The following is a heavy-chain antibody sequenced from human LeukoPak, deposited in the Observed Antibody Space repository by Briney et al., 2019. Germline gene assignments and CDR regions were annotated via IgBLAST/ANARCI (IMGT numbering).Heavy chain of an antibody. CDR1: NGSISSDY. J-gene: IGHJ4*02. CDR2: IYYSGST. D-gene: IGHD3-10*01. Sequence: SETLSLTCTVSNGSISSDYWTWIRQPPGKGLEWIGYIYYSGSTRYNPSLESRATISLDTSRNQFSLKLTSMTAADTAVYYCARLTARPGGIRPLIMDFWGQGTLVTVSS. CDR3: ARLTARPGGIRPLIMDF. V-gene: IGHV4-59*01.